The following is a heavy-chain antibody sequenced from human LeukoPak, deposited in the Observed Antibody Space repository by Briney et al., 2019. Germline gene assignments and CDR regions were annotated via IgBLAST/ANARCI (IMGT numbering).Heavy chain of an antibody. J-gene: IGHJ6*02. CDR1: GYTFTSYG. CDR3: ARVGYSYGFFEATYYYYGMDV. Sequence: ASVTVSCTASGYTFTSYGISWVRQAPGQGLEWMGWISAYNGNTNYAQKLQGRVTMTTDTSTSTAYMELRSLRSDDTAVYYCARVGYSYGFFEATYYYYGMDVWGQGTTVTVSS. V-gene: IGHV1-18*01. CDR2: ISAYNGNT. D-gene: IGHD5-18*01.